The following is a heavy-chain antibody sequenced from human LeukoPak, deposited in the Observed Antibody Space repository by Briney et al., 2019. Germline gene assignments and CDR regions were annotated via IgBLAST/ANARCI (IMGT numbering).Heavy chain of an antibody. J-gene: IGHJ3*02. CDR3: ARAKENYYDSSGYYYGDAFDI. Sequence: SETLSLTCAVYGGSFSGYYWGWIRQPPGKGLEWIGSIYHSGSTYYNPSLKSQVTISVDTSKNQFSLKLSSVTAADTAVYYCARAKENYYDSSGYYYGDAFDIWGQGTMVTVSS. CDR1: GGSFSGYY. CDR2: IYHSGST. V-gene: IGHV4-38-2*01. D-gene: IGHD3-22*01.